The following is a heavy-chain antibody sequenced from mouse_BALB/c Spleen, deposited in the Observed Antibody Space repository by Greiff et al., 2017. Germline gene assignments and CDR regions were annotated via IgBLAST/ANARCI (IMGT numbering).Heavy chain of an antibody. Sequence: EVKLMESGGGLVKPGGSLKLSCAASGFTFSDYYMYWVRQTPEKRLEWVATISDGGSYTYYPDSVKGRFTISRDNAKNNLYLQMSSLKSEDTAMYYCARDRGGNYDFDYWGQGTTLTVSS. D-gene: IGHD2-1*01. V-gene: IGHV5-4*02. J-gene: IGHJ2*01. CDR1: GFTFSDYY. CDR3: ARDRGGNYDFDY. CDR2: ISDGGSYT.